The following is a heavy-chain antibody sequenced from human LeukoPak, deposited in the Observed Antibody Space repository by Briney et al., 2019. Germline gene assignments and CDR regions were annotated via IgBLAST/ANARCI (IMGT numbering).Heavy chain of an antibody. CDR3: ARGPYGSGSPLLIDY. V-gene: IGHV3-30-3*01. Sequence: GGSLRLSCAASGFTFSSYAMHWVRQAPGKGLEWVAVISYDGSNKYYADSVKGRFTISRDNSKNTLYLQMNSLRAEDTAVYYCARGPYGSGSPLLIDYWGQGTLVTVSS. CDR2: ISYDGSNK. D-gene: IGHD3-10*01. J-gene: IGHJ4*02. CDR1: GFTFSSYA.